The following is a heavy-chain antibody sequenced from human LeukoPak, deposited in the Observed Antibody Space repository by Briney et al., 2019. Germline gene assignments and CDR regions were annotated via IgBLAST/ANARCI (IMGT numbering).Heavy chain of an antibody. D-gene: IGHD3-22*01. CDR1: GYTFTGYY. Sequence: ASVKVSCKASGYTFTGYYMHWVRQAPGQGLEWMGWINPNSGGTNYAQKFQGRVTMTRDTSISTAYMELSRLRSDDTAVYYCARETMIVPGRGFDPWGQGTLVTVSS. CDR3: ARETMIVPGRGFDP. J-gene: IGHJ5*02. CDR2: INPNSGGT. V-gene: IGHV1-2*02.